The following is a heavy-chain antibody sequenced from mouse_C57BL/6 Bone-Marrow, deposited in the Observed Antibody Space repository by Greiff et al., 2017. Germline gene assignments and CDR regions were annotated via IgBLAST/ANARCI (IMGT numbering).Heavy chain of an antibody. V-gene: IGHV1-20*01. CDR2: INPYNGDT. CDR3: ARGYFDV. J-gene: IGHJ1*01. CDR1: GFSFTGSF. Sequence: VQLQQSGPELVQPGDSVKISCTASGFSFTGSFMNWVMQSPGKSLEWIGRINPYNGDTFYNQKFKGKATLTVDKSSSTAHMALRSLTSEDSAVYFCARGYFDVWGPGTAVTVSS.